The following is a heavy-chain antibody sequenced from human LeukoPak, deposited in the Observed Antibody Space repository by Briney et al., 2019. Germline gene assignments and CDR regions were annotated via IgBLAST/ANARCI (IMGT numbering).Heavy chain of an antibody. CDR3: ARALATVTTFLY. Sequence: EASVKVSFKASGGTFTSCGISRGRQAPGQGLVWMGWVSAYNGNTNYAQKLQGRVTMTTDTSTSTDYMELRSLRSDDTAVYYCARALATVTTFLYWGQGTLVTVSS. D-gene: IGHD4-17*01. J-gene: IGHJ4*02. V-gene: IGHV1-18*01. CDR1: GGTFTSCG. CDR2: VSAYNGNT.